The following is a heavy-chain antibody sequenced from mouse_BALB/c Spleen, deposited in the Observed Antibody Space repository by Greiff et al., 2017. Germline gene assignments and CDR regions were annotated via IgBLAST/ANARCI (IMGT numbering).Heavy chain of an antibody. J-gene: IGHJ4*01. CDR3: ARSNYRYDGAMDY. CDR1: GYAFTNYL. Sequence: VLLVESGAELVRPGTSVKVSCKASGYAFTNYLIEWVKQRPGQGLEWIGVINPGSGGTNYNEKFKGKATLTADKSSSTAYMQLSSLTSDDSAVYFCARSNYRYDGAMDYWGQGTSVTVSS. V-gene: IGHV1-54*01. CDR2: INPGSGGT. D-gene: IGHD2-14*01.